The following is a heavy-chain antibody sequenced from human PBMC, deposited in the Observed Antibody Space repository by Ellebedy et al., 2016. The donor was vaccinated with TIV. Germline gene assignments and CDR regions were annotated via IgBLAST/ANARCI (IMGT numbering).Heavy chain of an antibody. CDR3: AVRPSAPNYFGS. V-gene: IGHV3-7*01. Sequence: GESLKISCAASGLTFSSNAMSWVRQAPGKGLEWVANIKEDGREKYYADSVKGRFTISRDNAKNSLYLQMNSLRGEDTAVYYCAVRPSAPNYFGSWGRGTLVTVSS. D-gene: IGHD6-6*01. CDR2: IKEDGREK. J-gene: IGHJ4*02. CDR1: GLTFSSNA.